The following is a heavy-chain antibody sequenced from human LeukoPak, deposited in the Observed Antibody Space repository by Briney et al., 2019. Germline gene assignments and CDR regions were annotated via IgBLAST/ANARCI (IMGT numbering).Heavy chain of an antibody. Sequence: PGGSLRLSCAASGFTFSDYYMSWIRQAPGKGLEWVSYISSSGSTIYYADSVKGRFTISRDNAKNSLYLQMNSLRAEDTAVYYCARVSRYCSSTSCYTVVDYWGQGTLVTVSS. D-gene: IGHD2-2*02. CDR1: GFTFSDYY. CDR3: ARVSRYCSSTSCYTVVDY. V-gene: IGHV3-11*01. CDR2: ISSSGSTI. J-gene: IGHJ4*02.